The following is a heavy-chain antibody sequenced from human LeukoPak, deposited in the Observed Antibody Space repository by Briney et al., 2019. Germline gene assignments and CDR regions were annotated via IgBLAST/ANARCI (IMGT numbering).Heavy chain of an antibody. CDR3: AKDQYGDYVPNWFDP. D-gene: IGHD4-17*01. Sequence: GASVKVSCKASGYTFTSYDINWVRQATGQGLEWMGWMNPNSGNTGYAQKFQGRVTITRNTSISTAYMELSSLRSEDTAVYYCAKDQYGDYVPNWFDPWGQGTLVTVSS. CDR1: GYTFTSYD. CDR2: MNPNSGNT. J-gene: IGHJ5*02. V-gene: IGHV1-8*03.